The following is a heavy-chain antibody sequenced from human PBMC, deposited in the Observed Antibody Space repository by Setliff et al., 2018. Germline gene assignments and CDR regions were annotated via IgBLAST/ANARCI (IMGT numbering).Heavy chain of an antibody. D-gene: IGHD1-1*01. J-gene: IGHJ4*02. Sequence: SETLSLTCTVSGDSISSSRYYWAWLRQPPGKGLEWIGNIYYSGTTYSNPSLKSRVTMSVDTSKNQFSLRLNSVTASDTAVYYCATTGTYRYFDYWGQGTLVTVSS. V-gene: IGHV4-39*01. CDR2: IYYSGTT. CDR1: GDSISSSRYY. CDR3: ATTGTYRYFDY.